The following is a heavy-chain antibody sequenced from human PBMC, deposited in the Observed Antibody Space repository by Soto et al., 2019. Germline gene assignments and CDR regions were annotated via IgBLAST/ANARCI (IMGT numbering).Heavy chain of an antibody. CDR3: AKTGCNGGSCFSWFDP. CDR1: GFILSDFA. CDR2: ILKDGKSK. V-gene: IGHV3-30*04. J-gene: IGHJ5*02. Sequence: QVQLVESGGGVVQPGGSLRLSCAASGFILSDFAMHWVRQAPGRGLEWVAVILKDGKSKYYADSVRGRFTISSDTSKETIFLKLTSMRLDDSPVYYRAKTGCNGGSCFSWFDPWGQGPTVIVSS. D-gene: IGHD2-15*01.